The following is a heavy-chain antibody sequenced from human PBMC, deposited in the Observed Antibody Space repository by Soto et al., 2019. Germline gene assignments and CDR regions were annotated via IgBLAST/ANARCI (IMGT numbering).Heavy chain of an antibody. Sequence: ASVKVSCKASGYTFTDYAITWVRQAPGQGLEWMGWISAYNGNTNYAQKFQGRVTMTRDTSISTAYMELSRLRSDDTAVYYCARSPHYWGQGTLVTVSS. CDR3: ARSPHY. CDR2: ISAYNGNT. CDR1: GYTFTDYA. V-gene: IGHV1-18*01. J-gene: IGHJ4*02.